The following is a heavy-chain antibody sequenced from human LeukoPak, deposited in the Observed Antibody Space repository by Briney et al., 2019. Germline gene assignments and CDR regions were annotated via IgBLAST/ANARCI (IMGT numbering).Heavy chain of an antibody. V-gene: IGHV3-33*06. D-gene: IGHD6-25*01. Sequence: GGSLRLSCAASGFTFGTYGMPWVRQAPGKGLEWVAVIWYDGSNKYYADSVKGRFTISRDNSKNTLFLQMNSLRAEDTAVYYCAKEFSAAAYYFHYWGQGALVTVSS. CDR1: GFTFGTYG. J-gene: IGHJ4*02. CDR2: IWYDGSNK. CDR3: AKEFSAAAYYFHY.